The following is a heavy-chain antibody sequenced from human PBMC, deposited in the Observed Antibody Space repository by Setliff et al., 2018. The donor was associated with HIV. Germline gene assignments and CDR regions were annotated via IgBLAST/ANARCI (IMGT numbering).Heavy chain of an antibody. J-gene: IGHJ3*02. D-gene: IGHD1-26*01. CDR1: GYSFTKYW. V-gene: IGHV5-51*01. CDR3: ARPYGSNDAFDI. Sequence: PGESLKISCEGSGYSFTKYWIAWVRQMPGKGLDWMGIIYPGDSDTRYSPSFQGQVTISADKSISTAYLQWSSLEASDTAMYYCARPYGSNDAFDIWGQGTMVTVSS. CDR2: IYPGDSDT.